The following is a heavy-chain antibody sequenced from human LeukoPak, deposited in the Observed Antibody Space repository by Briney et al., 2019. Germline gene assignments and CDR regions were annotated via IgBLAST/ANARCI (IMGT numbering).Heavy chain of an antibody. Sequence: SETLSLTCAVYGGSFSGYYWSWIRQPPGKGLEWIGEINHSGSTNYNPSLKSRVTISVDTSKNQLSLKLSSVTAADTAVYYCARTKYSSSWYVKLYYFDYWGQGTLVTVSS. V-gene: IGHV4-34*01. J-gene: IGHJ4*02. CDR2: INHSGST. D-gene: IGHD6-13*01. CDR1: GGSFSGYY. CDR3: ARTKYSSSWYVKLYYFDY.